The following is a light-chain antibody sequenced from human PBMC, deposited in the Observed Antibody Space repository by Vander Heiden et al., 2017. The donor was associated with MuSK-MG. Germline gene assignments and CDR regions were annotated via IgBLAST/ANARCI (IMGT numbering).Light chain of an antibody. Sequence: DIVMTQSPLSLPVNPGEPASISCRSSQSLLHSNGYNYLDWYLQKPGQSPQLLIYLGSNRASGVPDRSSGSGSGTDFTLKISRVEAEDVGVYYCRQALQTPLTFGHGTKVDIK. CDR3: RQALQTPLT. V-gene: IGKV2-28*01. CDR1: QSLLHSNGYNY. J-gene: IGKJ3*01. CDR2: LGS.